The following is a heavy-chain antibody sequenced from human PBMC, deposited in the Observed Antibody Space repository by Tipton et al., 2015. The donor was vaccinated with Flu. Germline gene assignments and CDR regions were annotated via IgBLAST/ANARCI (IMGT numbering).Heavy chain of an antibody. CDR3: ASATYYYYYGMDV. CDR1: GGSISSSNW. V-gene: IGHV4-4*02. CDR2: IYHSGCT. J-gene: IGHJ6*02. Sequence: TLSLTCAVSGGSISSSNWWSWVRQPPGKGLGWIGEIYHSGCTNYNPSLKSRVTISVDKSKNQFSLKLSSVTAADTAVYYCASATYYYYYGMDVWGQGTPVTVSS.